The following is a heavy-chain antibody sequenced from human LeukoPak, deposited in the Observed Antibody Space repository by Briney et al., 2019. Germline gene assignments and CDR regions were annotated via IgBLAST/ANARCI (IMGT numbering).Heavy chain of an antibody. D-gene: IGHD2-21*02. CDR3: VREDTPATANY. J-gene: IGHJ4*02. Sequence: GGSLRLSCAASGFTFSDHHMDWVRQAPGEGLEWVARIRNKANRYTTEYAASVKGRFTISRDDSENSLYLQMDSLKTEDTAVYYCVREDTPATANYWGQGTLVTISS. CDR1: GFTFSDHH. CDR2: IRNKANRYTT. V-gene: IGHV3-72*01.